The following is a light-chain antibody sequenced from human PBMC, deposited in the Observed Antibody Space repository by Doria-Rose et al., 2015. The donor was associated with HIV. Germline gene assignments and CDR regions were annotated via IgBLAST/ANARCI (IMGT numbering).Light chain of an antibody. CDR2: GAS. Sequence: TQSPGTLSLSPGERATLSCRASQSVSANYLAWYQQRPGQSPRLLIYGASSRATDIPDSFSGSESGTDFTLTISRLEPEDFAVYYCHQYASSRTFGQGTKVEIK. CDR1: QSVSANY. V-gene: IGKV3-20*01. CDR3: HQYASSRT. J-gene: IGKJ1*01.